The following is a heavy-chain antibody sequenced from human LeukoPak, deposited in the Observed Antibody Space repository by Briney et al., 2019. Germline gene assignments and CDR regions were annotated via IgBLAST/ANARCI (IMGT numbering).Heavy chain of an antibody. CDR1: GFTFSSYA. D-gene: IGHD6-6*01. CDR2: ISGSGGST. J-gene: IGHJ4*02. V-gene: IGHV3-23*01. Sequence: GGSLRLSCAASGFTFSSYAMSWVRQAPGKGLEWVSAISGSGGSTYYADSVKGRFTISRDNSKNTLYLQMNSLRAEDTAVYYCAKGLSYSSSSPSDYWGQGTLVTVSS. CDR3: AKGLSYSSSSPSDY.